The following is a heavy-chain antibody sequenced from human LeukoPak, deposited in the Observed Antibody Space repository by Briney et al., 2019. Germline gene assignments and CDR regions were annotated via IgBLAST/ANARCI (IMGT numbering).Heavy chain of an antibody. J-gene: IGHJ3*02. CDR1: GFTFSDYY. V-gene: IGHV3-11*04. CDR2: ISSSGSTI. CDR3: ARDQGEIAADIDAFDI. Sequence: PGGSLRLSCAASGFTFSDYYMSWIRQAPGKGLEWVSYISSSGSTIYYADSVKGRFTISRDNAKNSLYLQMNSLRAGDTAVYYCARDQGEIAADIDAFDIWGQGTMVTVSS. D-gene: IGHD6-13*01.